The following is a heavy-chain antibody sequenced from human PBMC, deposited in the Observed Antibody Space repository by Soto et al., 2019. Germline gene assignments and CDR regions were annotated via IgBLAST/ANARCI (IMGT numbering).Heavy chain of an antibody. D-gene: IGHD1-26*01. CDR1: GGSFSGYY. Sequence: QVQPQQWGAGLLKPSETLSLTCAVYGGSFSGYYWSWIRQPPGKGLEWIGEINHSGSTNYNPSLKSRVTISVDTSKNQFSLKLSSVTAADTAVYYCASRGYSGSYHTLYYFDYWGQGTLVTVSS. J-gene: IGHJ4*02. CDR3: ASRGYSGSYHTLYYFDY. V-gene: IGHV4-34*01. CDR2: INHSGST.